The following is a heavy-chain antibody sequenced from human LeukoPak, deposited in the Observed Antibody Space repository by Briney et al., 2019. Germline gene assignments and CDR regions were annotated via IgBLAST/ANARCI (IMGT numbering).Heavy chain of an antibody. Sequence: PGGSLRLSCAASGFTLSSYAMNWVRQAPGKGLEWVSAISGSGSAYYADSVKGRFTISRDNSKNTLYLQMNSLRAEDTAVYYCARDAGTRWGYWGQGTLVTVSS. J-gene: IGHJ4*02. CDR3: ARDAGTRWGY. D-gene: IGHD4-23*01. V-gene: IGHV3-23*01. CDR1: GFTLSSYA. CDR2: ISGSGSA.